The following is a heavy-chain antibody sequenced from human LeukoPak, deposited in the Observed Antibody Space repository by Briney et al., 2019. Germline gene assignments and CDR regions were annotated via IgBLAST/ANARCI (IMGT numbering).Heavy chain of an antibody. Sequence: SVKVSCKASGGTFSSYAISWVRQAPGQGLEWMGGIIPIFGTANYAQKFQGRVTITTEESTSTAYMELSSLRSEDTAVYYCAKDDEGYYDSSGFLDAFDIWGQGTMVTVSS. D-gene: IGHD3-22*01. CDR1: GGTFSSYA. CDR2: IIPIFGTA. J-gene: IGHJ3*02. V-gene: IGHV1-69*05. CDR3: AKDDEGYYDSSGFLDAFDI.